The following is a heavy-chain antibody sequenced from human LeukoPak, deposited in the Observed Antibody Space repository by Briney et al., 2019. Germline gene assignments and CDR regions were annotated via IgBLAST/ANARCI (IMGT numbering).Heavy chain of an antibody. CDR1: GYTFTGYY. V-gene: IGHV1-8*02. Sequence: ASVKVSCKASGYTFTGYYMHWVRQAPGQGLEWMGWINPNSGNTGYAQKFQGRVTMTRNTSISTAYMELSSLRSEDTAVYYCARSYYYGSGKNYYYMDVWGKGTTVTISS. D-gene: IGHD3-10*01. CDR3: ARSYYYGSGKNYYYMDV. CDR2: INPNSGNT. J-gene: IGHJ6*03.